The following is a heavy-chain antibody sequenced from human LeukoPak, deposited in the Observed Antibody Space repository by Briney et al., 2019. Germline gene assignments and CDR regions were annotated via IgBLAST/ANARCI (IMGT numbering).Heavy chain of an antibody. CDR2: IIPIFGIA. V-gene: IGHV1-69*04. CDR3: ARTSERSGLDV. D-gene: IGHD3-10*01. J-gene: IGHJ6*02. Sequence: ASVKVSCKASGGTFSSYAISWVRQAPGQGLEWMGRIIPIFGIANYAQKFQGRVTITADKSTSTAYVELSSLRSEDTAVYYCARTSERSGLDVWGQGTTVTVSS. CDR1: GGTFSSYA.